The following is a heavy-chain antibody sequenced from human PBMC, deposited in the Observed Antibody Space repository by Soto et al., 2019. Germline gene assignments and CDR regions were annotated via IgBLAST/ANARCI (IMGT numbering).Heavy chain of an antibody. D-gene: IGHD6-13*01. CDR1: GGSISTYY. CDR3: AAGEASSRNLAPYYLDF. V-gene: IGHV4-59*01. J-gene: IGHJ4*02. CDR2: INYSGST. Sequence: SETLSLTCTVSGGSISTYYLSWIRQPPGKGLEWIGYINYSGSTNYNPSLKSRVTISEDTSKNQFSLKLLSVTTADTAVYFCAAGEASSRNLAPYYLDFWGQGTLVTVSS.